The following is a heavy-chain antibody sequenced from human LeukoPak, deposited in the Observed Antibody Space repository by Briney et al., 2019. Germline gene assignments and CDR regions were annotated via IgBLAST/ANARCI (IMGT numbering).Heavy chain of an antibody. CDR1: GFSFSDYY. CDR2: ISSGGTSI. CDR3: AKDRYGSGRNAFDI. J-gene: IGHJ3*02. V-gene: IGHV3-11*04. D-gene: IGHD3-10*01. Sequence: GGSLRLSCAASGFSFSDYYMSWIRQAPGKGLEWVSYISSGGTSIYYADSVRGRFTISRDNAENSLYLQMTSLRAEDTAVYYCAKDRYGSGRNAFDIWGQGTMVTVSS.